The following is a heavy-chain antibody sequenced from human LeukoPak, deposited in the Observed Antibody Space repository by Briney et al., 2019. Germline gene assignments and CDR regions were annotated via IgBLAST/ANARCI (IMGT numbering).Heavy chain of an antibody. CDR1: GFTFSSYS. CDR3: ARDQDWNDRGGLDY. D-gene: IGHD1-1*01. Sequence: GGSLRLSCAASGFTFSSYSMNWVRQAPGKGLEWVSFISTSSIYIYYTESLKGRFTVSRDNARKSLYLQMNSLRAEDTAVYYCARDQDWNDRGGLDYWGQGTLVTVSS. J-gene: IGHJ4*02. V-gene: IGHV3-21*01. CDR2: ISTSSIYI.